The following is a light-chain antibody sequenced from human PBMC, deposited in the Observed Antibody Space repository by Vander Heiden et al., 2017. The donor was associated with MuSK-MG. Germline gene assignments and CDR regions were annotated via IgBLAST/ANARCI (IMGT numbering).Light chain of an antibody. Sequence: QSALTQPASVSGSPGQSITISCTGTSSDVGGYNYVCWYQQHPGKAPKLMIYDVNKRPSGVSNRFSGSKSGNTASLTISGLQAEDEADYYCSAYTISDTLVFGGGTKLTVL. CDR1: SSDVGGYNY. CDR2: DVN. J-gene: IGLJ2*01. CDR3: SAYTISDTLV. V-gene: IGLV2-14*01.